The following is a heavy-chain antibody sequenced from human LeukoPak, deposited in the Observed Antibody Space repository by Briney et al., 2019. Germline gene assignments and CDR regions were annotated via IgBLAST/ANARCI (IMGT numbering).Heavy chain of an antibody. J-gene: IGHJ5*02. CDR2: MNPNSGNT. V-gene: IGHV1-8*01. Sequence: SVKVSCKASGYTFTSYDINWVRQATGQGLEWMGWMNPNSGNTGYAQKFQGRVTMTRNTSISTAYMELSSLRSEDTAVYYCARLVAARLSWFDPWGQGTLVTVSS. CDR1: GYTFTSYD. CDR3: ARLVAARLSWFDP. D-gene: IGHD6-6*01.